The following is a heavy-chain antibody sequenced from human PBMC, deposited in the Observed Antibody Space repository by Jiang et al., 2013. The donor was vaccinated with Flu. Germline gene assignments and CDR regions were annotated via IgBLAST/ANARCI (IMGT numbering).Heavy chain of an antibody. Sequence: LKIPCEGSGYHFTNYWIGWVRQMPGKGLEWMGMIYPGDSDTRYSPSFQGQVTISADKSISTAYLQWSSLKASDTAIYYCARQEFSGYYYFYYWGQGTLVTVSS. CDR2: IYPGDSDT. CDR1: GYHFTNYW. J-gene: IGHJ4*02. D-gene: IGHD3-22*01. CDR3: ARQEFSGYYYFYY. V-gene: IGHV5-51*01.